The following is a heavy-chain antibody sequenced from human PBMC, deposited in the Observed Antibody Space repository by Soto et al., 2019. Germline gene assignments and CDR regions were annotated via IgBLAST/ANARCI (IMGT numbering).Heavy chain of an antibody. V-gene: IGHV2-5*02. J-gene: IGHJ4*02. CDR1: GFSLSTSGVG. CDR3: AHGSGCLSDY. D-gene: IGHD6-19*01. CDR2: LYWDDDN. Sequence: QITLKESGPPLVKPTQTLTLTCTFSGFSLSTSGVGVGWIRQPPGKALEWLALLYWDDDNRYNPSLRSRLTLTKDTSKNQVVLTMTNMDPVDTATSYCAHGSGCLSDYWGQGTLVTVSS.